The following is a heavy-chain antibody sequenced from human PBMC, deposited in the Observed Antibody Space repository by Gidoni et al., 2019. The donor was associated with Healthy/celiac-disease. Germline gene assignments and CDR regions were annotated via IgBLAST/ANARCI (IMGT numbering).Heavy chain of an antibody. Sequence: QVQLVESGGGVVQPGRSLRLSCAASGFTFSSYAMHWVRQAPGKGLEWVAVISYDGSNKYYADSVKGRFTISRDNSKNTLYLQMNSLRAEDTAVYYCARNLAARPNYYYYGMDVWGQGTTVTVSS. D-gene: IGHD6-6*01. CDR3: ARNLAARPNYYYYGMDV. V-gene: IGHV3-30-3*01. CDR2: ISYDGSNK. J-gene: IGHJ6*02. CDR1: GFTFSSYA.